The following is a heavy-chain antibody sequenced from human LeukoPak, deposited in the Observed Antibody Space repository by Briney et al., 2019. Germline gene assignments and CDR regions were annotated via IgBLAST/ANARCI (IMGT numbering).Heavy chain of an antibody. Sequence: SGPVLVKPTETLTLTCTVSGFSLSTARMGVSWIRQPPGKALEWLAHIFSNDEKSYSTSLKSRLTISKDTSKSQVVPTMTNMDPVDTATYYCARRGYSGYDYLGYYYYGMDVWGQGTTVTVSS. J-gene: IGHJ6*02. CDR1: GFSLSTARMG. D-gene: IGHD5-12*01. V-gene: IGHV2-26*01. CDR2: IFSNDEK. CDR3: ARRGYSGYDYLGYYYYGMDV.